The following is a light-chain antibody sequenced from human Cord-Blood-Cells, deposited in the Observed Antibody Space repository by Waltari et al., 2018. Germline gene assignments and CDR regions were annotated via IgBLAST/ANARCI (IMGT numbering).Light chain of an antibody. J-gene: IGLJ2*01. CDR3: CSYAGSSTFV. V-gene: IGLV2-23*03. Sequence: QSALTQPAPVSGSPGQSITIPCTGTSSSVGCYKLVSWYQQHPGKAPKLMIYEGSKRPSGVSNRFSGSKSGNTASLTISGLQAEDEADYYCCSYAGSSTFVFGGGTKLTVL. CDR2: EGS. CDR1: SSSVGCYKL.